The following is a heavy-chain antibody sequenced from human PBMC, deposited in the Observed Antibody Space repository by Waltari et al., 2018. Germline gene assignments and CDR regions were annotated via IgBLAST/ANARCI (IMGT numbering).Heavy chain of an antibody. D-gene: IGHD3-10*01. J-gene: IGHJ4*02. CDR3: ATPYGSGSYEF. CDR1: GYTLTALS. CDR2: FDPEDGET. V-gene: IGHV1-24*01. Sequence: QVQLVQSGAEGNKPGAAGKVSCKVSGYTLTALSMPWVRQAPGKGLEWMGGFDPEDGETIYAQKFQGRVTMTEDTSTDTAYMELSSLRSEDTAVYYCATPYGSGSYEFWGQGTLVTVSS.